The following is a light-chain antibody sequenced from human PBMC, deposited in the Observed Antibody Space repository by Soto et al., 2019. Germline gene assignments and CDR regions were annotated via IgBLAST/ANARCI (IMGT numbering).Light chain of an antibody. CDR3: QSYDSSLSGSV. J-gene: IGLJ2*01. CDR1: SSNIGAGYD. CDR2: GNS. V-gene: IGLV1-40*01. Sequence: QLPSVSGAPGQRVTISCTGSSSNIGAGYDVHWYQQLPRTAPRLLIYGNSNRPSGVPDRFSGSKSGTSASLAITGLQAEDEADYYCQSYDSSLSGSVFGGGTQLTVL.